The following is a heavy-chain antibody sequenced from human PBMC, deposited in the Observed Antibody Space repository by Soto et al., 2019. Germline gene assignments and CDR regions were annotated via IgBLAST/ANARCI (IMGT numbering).Heavy chain of an antibody. CDR1: GFTFSSYS. J-gene: IGHJ6*02. CDR2: ISSSSSYV. V-gene: IGHV3-21*01. Sequence: GGSLRLSCAASGFTFSSYSMNWVRQAPGKGLEWVSSISSSSSYVYYADSVKGRFTISRDNAKNSLYLQMNSLRAEDTAVYYCARVWTLFYYGMDVWGQGTTVTVSS. D-gene: IGHD3-10*01. CDR3: ARVWTLFYYGMDV.